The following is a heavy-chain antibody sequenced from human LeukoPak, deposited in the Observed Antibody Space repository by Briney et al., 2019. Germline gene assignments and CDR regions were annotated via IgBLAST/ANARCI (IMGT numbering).Heavy chain of an antibody. CDR3: ARARARDYGDLYYFDY. V-gene: IGHV4-30-4*01. CDR1: GGSISSGDYY. Sequence: PSQTLSLTCTVSGGSISSGDYYWSWIRQPPGKGLEWIGYIYYSGSTYYNPSLKSRVTISVDTSKNQFSLKLSSVTAADTAVYYCARARARDYGDLYYFDYWGQGTLVTVSS. D-gene: IGHD4-17*01. CDR2: IYYSGST. J-gene: IGHJ4*02.